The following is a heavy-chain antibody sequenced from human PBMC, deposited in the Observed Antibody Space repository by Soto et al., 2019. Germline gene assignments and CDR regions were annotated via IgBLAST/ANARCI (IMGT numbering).Heavy chain of an antibody. Sequence: GESLKISCKGSGYSFTSYWIGWVRQRPGKGLEWMGIIYPGDSDTRYSPSFQGQVTISADKSISTAYLQWSSLKASDTAMYYRARPPYGDYRDYGMDVWGQGTTVTVSS. J-gene: IGHJ6*02. CDR3: ARPPYGDYRDYGMDV. CDR1: GYSFTSYW. D-gene: IGHD4-17*01. CDR2: IYPGDSDT. V-gene: IGHV5-51*01.